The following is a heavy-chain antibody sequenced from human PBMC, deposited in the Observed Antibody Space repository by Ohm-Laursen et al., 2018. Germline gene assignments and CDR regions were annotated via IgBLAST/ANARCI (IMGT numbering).Heavy chain of an antibody. J-gene: IGHJ3*01. V-gene: IGHV3-7*01. CDR2: INRDGGSE. Sequence: GSLRLSCAASGFTFSTYSMNWVRQAPGKGLEWVANINRDGGSESYVDSVQGRFTISRDNAKNLLYLQMNNLRAEDTAMYYCSRDYLSIWGQGTLVTVSS. CDR1: GFTFSTYS. D-gene: IGHD2/OR15-2a*01. CDR3: SRDYLSI.